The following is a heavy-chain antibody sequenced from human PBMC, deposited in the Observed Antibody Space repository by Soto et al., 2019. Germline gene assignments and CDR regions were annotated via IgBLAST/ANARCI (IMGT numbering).Heavy chain of an antibody. CDR1: GGSFSNFG. V-gene: IGHV1-69*13. CDR3: AREGSGYNF. Sequence: SVKVSCKASGGSFSNFGISWVRQAPGQGLEWMGGSVPVFGRPNYAQRFRGRLTITADESTSTGYMELISLRSDDTAVYYCAREGSGYNFWGQGTQVTVSS. J-gene: IGHJ4*02. CDR2: SVPVFGRP. D-gene: IGHD5-12*01.